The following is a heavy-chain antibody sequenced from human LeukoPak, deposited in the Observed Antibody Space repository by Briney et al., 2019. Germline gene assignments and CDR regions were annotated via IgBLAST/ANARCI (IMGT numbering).Heavy chain of an antibody. J-gene: IGHJ4*02. D-gene: IGHD3-3*01. V-gene: IGHV4-61*02. Sequence: PSETLSLTCTVSGGSISSGSYCWSWIRQPAGKELEWIGRIYTSGSGGSTNYNPSLKTRVTISVDTSKNQFSLKLTSVTATDTAVYYCARCYDFWSAYHDYWGQGTLVTVSS. CDR3: ARCYDFWSAYHDY. CDR1: GGSISSGSYC. CDR2: IYTSGSGGST.